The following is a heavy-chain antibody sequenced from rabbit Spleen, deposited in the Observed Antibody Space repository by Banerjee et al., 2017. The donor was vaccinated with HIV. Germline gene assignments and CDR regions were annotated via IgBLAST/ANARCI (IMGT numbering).Heavy chain of an antibody. CDR2: IYAGSSDWT. J-gene: IGHJ4*01. D-gene: IGHD1-1*01. Sequence: EESGGDLVKPEGSLTLTCTASGFSFSSSYWICWVRQAPGKGLEWIACIYAGSSDWTYYATWAKGRFAISKTSSTTVTLQMTSLTAADTATYFCARDLTDVIGWNFGLWGPGTLVTVS. CDR3: ARDLTDVIGWNFGL. V-gene: IGHV1S45*01. CDR1: GFSFSSSYW.